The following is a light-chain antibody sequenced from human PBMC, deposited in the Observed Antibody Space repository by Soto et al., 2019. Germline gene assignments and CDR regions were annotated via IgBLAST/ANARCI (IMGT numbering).Light chain of an antibody. CDR2: GAS. V-gene: IGKV3-15*01. Sequence: ETLMTQSPATLSVSPGERATLSCRASQSVNNNLAWYQQKLGQAPRVLIYGASTRATGIPARFSGSGSGTEFTLTISSLQSEDFAVYYCQQYNNWPPATFGQGTKVDIK. CDR1: QSVNNN. CDR3: QQYNNWPPAT. J-gene: IGKJ1*01.